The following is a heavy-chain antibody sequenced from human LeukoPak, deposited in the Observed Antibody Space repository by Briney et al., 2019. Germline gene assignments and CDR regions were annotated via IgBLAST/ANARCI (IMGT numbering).Heavy chain of an antibody. D-gene: IGHD3-10*01. CDR1: GFSSSSNW. V-gene: IGHV3-7*01. Sequence: GGSLRLSCATSGFSSSSNWMSWVRQAPGRGLEWVASMNQDGGSLHYIDSVKGRFTIYRDNAKNTLFLHMNGLRADDTGVYVCPSLLGSATQWNYWGQGTLVTVSS. J-gene: IGHJ4*02. CDR2: MNQDGGSL. CDR3: PSLLGSATQWNY.